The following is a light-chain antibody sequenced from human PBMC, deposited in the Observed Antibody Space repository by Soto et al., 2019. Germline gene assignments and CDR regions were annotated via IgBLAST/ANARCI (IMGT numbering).Light chain of an antibody. CDR3: SSYTSSSTQV. Sequence: QSALTQPASVSGSPGQSITISCTGTSSDVGGYNYVSSYQQHPGKAPKLMIYEVSNRPSGVSNRFSGSKSGNTASLTISGLQAEDEADYYCSSYTSSSTQVLGTGTQVTVL. CDR1: SSDVGGYNY. CDR2: EVS. J-gene: IGLJ1*01. V-gene: IGLV2-14*01.